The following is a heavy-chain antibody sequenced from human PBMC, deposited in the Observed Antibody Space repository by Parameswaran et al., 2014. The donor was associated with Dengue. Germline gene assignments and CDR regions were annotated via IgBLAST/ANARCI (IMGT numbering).Heavy chain of an antibody. CDR3: AKACGSGSYYTYSFDY. Sequence: SNARGCARCPGKGLEWVSAISGSDGSTYYADSVKGRFTISRDNSKNTLYLQMNSLRAEDTAVYYCAKACGSGSYYTYSFDYWGQGTLVTVSS. D-gene: IGHD3-10*01. CDR1: SNA. V-gene: IGHV3-23*01. CDR2: ISGSDGST. J-gene: IGHJ4*02.